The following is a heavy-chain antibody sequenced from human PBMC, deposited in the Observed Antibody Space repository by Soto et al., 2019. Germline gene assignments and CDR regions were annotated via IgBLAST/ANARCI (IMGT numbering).Heavy chain of an antibody. J-gene: IGHJ6*02. D-gene: IGHD3-3*01. V-gene: IGHV3-48*02. CDR1: GFTFSSYS. CDR3: ARESVSRFLEWFYYYYGMDV. Sequence: GVSLRLSCAAPGFTFSSYSMNWVRQAPGKGLEWVSYISSSSSTIYYADSVKGRFTISRDNAKNSLYLQMNSLRDEDTAVYYCARESVSRFLEWFYYYYGMDVWGQGTTVTVSS. CDR2: ISSSSSTI.